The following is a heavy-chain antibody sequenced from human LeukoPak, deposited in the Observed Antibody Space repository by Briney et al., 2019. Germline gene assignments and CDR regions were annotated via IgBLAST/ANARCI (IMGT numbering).Heavy chain of an antibody. D-gene: IGHD6-13*01. J-gene: IGHJ3*02. Sequence: GGSLRLSCAASGFIFNNYGMHWVRQAPGKGLEWVAVIWSDGSNKYYADSVKGRFTISRDNSKNTLYLQMNSLRAEDTAVYYCAKVRISSSWFDAFDIWGQGTMVTVSS. CDR1: GFIFNNYG. CDR2: IWSDGSNK. CDR3: AKVRISSSWFDAFDI. V-gene: IGHV3-30*02.